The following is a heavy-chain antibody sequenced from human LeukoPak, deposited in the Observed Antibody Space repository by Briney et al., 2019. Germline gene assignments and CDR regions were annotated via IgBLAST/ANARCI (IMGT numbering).Heavy chain of an antibody. CDR3: ARGAYPHYYAMDV. D-gene: IGHD2-2*02. CDR2: MYSGGTT. V-gene: IGHV3-53*01. CDR1: GFTVSSNY. J-gene: IGHJ6*02. Sequence: GGSLRLSCGASGFTVSSNYMSWVRQAPGKGLEWVSAMYSGGTTNYADSAKGRFTISRDNSKNTVDLQMSSLRDEDTVVYYCARGAYPHYYAMDVWGQGTTVTVSS.